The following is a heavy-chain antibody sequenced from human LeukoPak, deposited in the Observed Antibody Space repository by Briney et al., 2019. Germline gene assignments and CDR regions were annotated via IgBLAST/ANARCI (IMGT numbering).Heavy chain of an antibody. Sequence: ASVKVSCKASGYTFTSYGISWVRQAPGQGLEWMGWINAGNGNTKYSQKFQGRVTITRDTSASTAYMELSSLRSEDTAVYYCARMAAAGHDAFDIWGQGTMVTVSS. CDR2: INAGNGNT. CDR1: GYTFTSYG. D-gene: IGHD6-13*01. CDR3: ARMAAAGHDAFDI. V-gene: IGHV1-3*01. J-gene: IGHJ3*02.